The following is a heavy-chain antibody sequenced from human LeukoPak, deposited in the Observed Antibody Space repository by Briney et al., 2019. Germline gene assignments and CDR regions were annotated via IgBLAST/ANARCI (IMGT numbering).Heavy chain of an antibody. Sequence: GGSLRLSCAASGFTFSSYGMHWVRQAPGKGLEWISYISSSSVIHYADSVKGRFTISRDNAKGSLYLQMNRLRVEDSAVYYCATAPQGGNDYMDVWGKGATVTVS. CDR1: GFTFSSYG. CDR2: ISSSSVI. CDR3: ATAPQGGNDYMDV. J-gene: IGHJ6*03. D-gene: IGHD3-16*01. V-gene: IGHV3-48*04.